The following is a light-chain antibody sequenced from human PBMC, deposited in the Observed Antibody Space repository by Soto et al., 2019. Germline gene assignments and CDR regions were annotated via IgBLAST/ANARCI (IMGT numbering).Light chain of an antibody. Sequence: DIQVTQSPSSLSASVGDRVTITCQASQDINNYLDWYQQKPGKAPKLLIYRASNLIRGVPSRYSGGGSGTDFTFTISSLQPEDFETYYCQQYDNLPYTCGQGTKLESK. J-gene: IGKJ2*01. CDR1: QDINNY. V-gene: IGKV1-33*01. CDR2: RAS. CDR3: QQYDNLPYT.